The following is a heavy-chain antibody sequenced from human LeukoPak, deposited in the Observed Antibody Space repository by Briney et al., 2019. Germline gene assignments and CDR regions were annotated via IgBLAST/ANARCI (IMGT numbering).Heavy chain of an antibody. Sequence: PSETLSLTCTVSGGSISSGSYYWSWIRQPAGKGLEWIGRIYTSGSTNCNPSLKGRVTISVDTSKNQFSLKLSSVTAADTAVYYCARDLPRKYYYDSSGYQVDVWGKGTTVTVSS. V-gene: IGHV4-61*02. J-gene: IGHJ6*04. D-gene: IGHD3-22*01. CDR2: IYTSGST. CDR3: ARDLPRKYYYDSSGYQVDV. CDR1: GGSISSGSYY.